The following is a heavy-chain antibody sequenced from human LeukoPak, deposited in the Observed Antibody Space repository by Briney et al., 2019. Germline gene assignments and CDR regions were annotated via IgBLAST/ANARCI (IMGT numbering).Heavy chain of an antibody. J-gene: IGHJ4*02. CDR3: TKVGVYYYDA. D-gene: IGHD2-8*01. CDR2: IRSMSAGGTV. Sequence: GGSLRLSCTASGLTFSNAWMTWVRQVPGEGLEWVGRIRSMSAGGTVDYAAPVQGRFTISRDDSKNTGYLHMNSLRTEDTAIYYCTKVGVYYYDAWGQGTLVTVSS. V-gene: IGHV3-15*01. CDR1: GLTFSNAW.